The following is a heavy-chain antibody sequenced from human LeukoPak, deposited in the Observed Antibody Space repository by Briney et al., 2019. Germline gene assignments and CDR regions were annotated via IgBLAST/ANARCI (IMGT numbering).Heavy chain of an antibody. CDR2: INTNSGGT. D-gene: IGHD6-6*01. Sequence: GSSVKVSCKASGHTFTGFDMLWVRQAPGQGREGLGWINTNSGGTNYAQTFQGRVTMTRDTSISTAYMELSRLRSDDTAVYYCARSIRRVAARPFDYWGQGTLVTVSS. CDR1: GHTFTGFD. V-gene: IGHV1-2*02. J-gene: IGHJ4*02. CDR3: ARSIRRVAARPFDY.